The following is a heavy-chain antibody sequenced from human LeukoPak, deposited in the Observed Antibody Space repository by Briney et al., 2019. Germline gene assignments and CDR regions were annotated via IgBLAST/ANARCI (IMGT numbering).Heavy chain of an antibody. D-gene: IGHD5-12*01. CDR2: INPNSGGT. CDR3: ASGRGYSGYDFDLTSGASPLDY. J-gene: IGHJ4*02. CDR1: VYTVTGYY. V-gene: IGHV1-2*02. Sequence: GASVPVSCKPSVYTVTGYYMHWLRQAPAQGLEGMGWINPNSGGTNYAQKFQGRVTMTRDTSISTAYMELSRLRSDDTAVYYCASGRGYSGYDFDLTSGASPLDYWGQGTLVTVSS.